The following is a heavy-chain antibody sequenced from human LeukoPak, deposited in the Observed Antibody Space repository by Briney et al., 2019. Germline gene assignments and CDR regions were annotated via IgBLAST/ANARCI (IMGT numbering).Heavy chain of an antibody. D-gene: IGHD5-18*01. CDR1: GGTFSSYA. V-gene: IGHV1-69*04. J-gene: IGHJ5*02. CDR2: IIPIFGIA. CDR3: ARNVDTAMATWNWFDP. Sequence: GASVKVSCKASGGTFSSYAISWVRQAPGQGLEWMGRIIPIFGIANYAQKFQGRVTITADKSTSTAYMELSSLRSEDTAVYYCARNVDTAMATWNWFDPWGQGTLVTVSS.